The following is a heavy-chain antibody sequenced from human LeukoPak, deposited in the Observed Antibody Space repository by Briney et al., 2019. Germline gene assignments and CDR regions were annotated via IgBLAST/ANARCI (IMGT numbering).Heavy chain of an antibody. CDR1: GFTFSSYA. CDR2: ISGSGGST. J-gene: IGHJ4*02. D-gene: IGHD3-22*01. Sequence: PGGSLRLSCAASGFTFSSYAMSWVRQAPGKGLEWVSAISGSGGSTYYADSVKGRFTISRDNSKNTLYLQMNSLRAEDTAVYYCAKDWVPTYYYDSSGYSVDYWGQGTLVTVSS. CDR3: AKDWVPTYYYDSSGYSVDY. V-gene: IGHV3-23*01.